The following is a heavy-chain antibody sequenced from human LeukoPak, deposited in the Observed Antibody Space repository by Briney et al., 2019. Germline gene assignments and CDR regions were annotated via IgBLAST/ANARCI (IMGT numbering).Heavy chain of an antibody. J-gene: IGHJ4*02. V-gene: IGHV4-34*01. D-gene: IGHD5-24*01. CDR3: ARSKWLQFPITWLKWYYFDY. CDR1: GGSFSGYY. Sequence: SETLSLTCAVYGGSFSGYYWSWIRQPPGKGLEWIGEINHSGSTNYNPSLKSRATISVDTSKNQFSLKLSSVTAADTAVYYCARSKWLQFPITWLKWYYFDYWGQGTLVTVSS. CDR2: INHSGST.